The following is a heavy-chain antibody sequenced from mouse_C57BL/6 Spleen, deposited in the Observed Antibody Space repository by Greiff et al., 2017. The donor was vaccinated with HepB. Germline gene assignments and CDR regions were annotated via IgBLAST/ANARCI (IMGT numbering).Heavy chain of an antibody. J-gene: IGHJ4*01. CDR3: TRRGYDGSMDY. CDR2: IDPETGGT. V-gene: IGHV1-15*01. D-gene: IGHD2-3*01. Sequence: VKLQESGAELVRPGASVTLSCKASGYTFTDYEMHWVKQTPVHGLEWIGAIDPETGGTAYNQKFKGKAILTADKSSSTAYMELRSLTSEDSAVYYWTRRGYDGSMDYWGQGTSVTVSS. CDR1: GYTFTDYE.